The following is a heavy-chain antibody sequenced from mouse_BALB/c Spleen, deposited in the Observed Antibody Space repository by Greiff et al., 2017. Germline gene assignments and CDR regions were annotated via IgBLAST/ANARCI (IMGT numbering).Heavy chain of an antibody. J-gene: IGHJ2*01. CDR1: GFTFSSYG. CDR3: ARYGFDY. D-gene: IGHD1-1*02. CDR2: ISSGGSYT. Sequence: EVMLVESGGDLVKPGGSLKLSCAASGFTFSSYGMSWVRQTPDKRLEWVATISSGGSYTYYPDSVKGRFTISRDKAKNTLYLQMSSLKSEDTAMYYCARYGFDYWGQGTTLTVSS. V-gene: IGHV5-6*01.